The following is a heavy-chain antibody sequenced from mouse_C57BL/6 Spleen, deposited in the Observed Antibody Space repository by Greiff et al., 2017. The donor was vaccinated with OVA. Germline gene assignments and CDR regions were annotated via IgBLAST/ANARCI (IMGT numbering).Heavy chain of an antibody. Sequence: QVQLQQPGAELVMPGASVKLSCKASGYTFTSYWMHWVKQRPGQGLEWIGEIDPSDSYTNYNQKFKGKSTLTVDKSSSTAYMQRSSLTSEDSAVYYCARSGSNYALAYWGQGTLVTVSA. CDR3: ARSGSNYALAY. CDR2: IDPSDSYT. V-gene: IGHV1-69*01. CDR1: GYTFTSYW. J-gene: IGHJ3*01. D-gene: IGHD2-5*01.